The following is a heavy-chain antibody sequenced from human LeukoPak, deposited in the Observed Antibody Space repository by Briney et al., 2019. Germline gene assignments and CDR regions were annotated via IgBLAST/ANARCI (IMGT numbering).Heavy chain of an antibody. CDR3: ARARYPGSSSYFDY. D-gene: IGHD6-13*01. CDR2: IYTSGST. CDR1: GGSITNYY. Sequence: SETLSLTRTVSGGSITNYYWSWIRQPAGKGLEWIGRIYTSGSTTYSPSLKSRVTMSIDTSENQFSLRLSSVTAADTAVYYCARARYPGSSSYFDYWGQGALVTVSS. J-gene: IGHJ4*02. V-gene: IGHV4-4*07.